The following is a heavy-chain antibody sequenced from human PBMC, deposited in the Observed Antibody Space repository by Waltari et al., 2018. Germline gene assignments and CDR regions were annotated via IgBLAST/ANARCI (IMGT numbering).Heavy chain of an antibody. J-gene: IGHJ6*02. V-gene: IGHV3-30*02. CDR3: AKDWVMAAEGTGGYYYGMDV. CDR2: IRYDGSRK. Sequence: QVYLVESGGGVGQPGGSRRLSCVASGFSFNSYGMHWVRQAPGKGVEGVGIIRYDGSRKVEGDSVKGRFTISRDNSESTVVLQRNNLREEDTAVYYCAKDWVMAAEGTGGYYYGMDVWGRGTTVTVSS. D-gene: IGHD6-13*01. CDR1: GFSFNSYG.